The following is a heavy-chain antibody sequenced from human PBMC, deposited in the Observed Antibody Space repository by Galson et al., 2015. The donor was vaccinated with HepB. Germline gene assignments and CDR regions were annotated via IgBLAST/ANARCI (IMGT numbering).Heavy chain of an antibody. V-gene: IGHV1-69*13. CDR1: GGTFSSYA. CDR3: ARGSEWELILGGVFDY. Sequence: SVKVSCKASGGTFSSYAISWVRQAPGQGLEWMGGIIPIFGTANYAQKFQGRVTITADESTSTAYMELSSLRSEDTAVYYCARGSEWELILGGVFDYWGQGTLVTVSS. D-gene: IGHD1-26*01. CDR2: IIPIFGTA. J-gene: IGHJ4*02.